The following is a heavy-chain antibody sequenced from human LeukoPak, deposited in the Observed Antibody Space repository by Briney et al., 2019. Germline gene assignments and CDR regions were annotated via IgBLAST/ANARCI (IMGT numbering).Heavy chain of an antibody. CDR2: IYSGGST. J-gene: IGHJ6*03. V-gene: IGHV3-66*02. Sequence: GGSLRLSCAASGFTVSSNYMSWVRQAPGKGLEWVSVIYSGGSTYYADSVKGRFTISRDNSKYTLYLQMNSLRAEDTAVYYCARDLRGYYYYMDVWGKGTTVTVSS. CDR1: GFTVSSNY. CDR3: ARDLRGYYYYMDV.